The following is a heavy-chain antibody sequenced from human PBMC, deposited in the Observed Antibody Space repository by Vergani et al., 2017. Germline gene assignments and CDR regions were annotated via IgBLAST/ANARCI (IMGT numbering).Heavy chain of an antibody. CDR2: ISGQNFRT. CDR3: ADLYGDDGFSPF. D-gene: IGHD2-21*01. Sequence: EVQLLESGGGLVQPGGSLRLSCAASGFTFSSYAMSWVRQAPGKGLEWVSGISGQNFRTHYADSVKGRFTISRDDSKNTVYLQINSLSAEDTAFYYCADLYGDDGFSPFWGQGTLVTVSS. CDR1: GFTFSSYA. J-gene: IGHJ4*02. V-gene: IGHV3-23*01.